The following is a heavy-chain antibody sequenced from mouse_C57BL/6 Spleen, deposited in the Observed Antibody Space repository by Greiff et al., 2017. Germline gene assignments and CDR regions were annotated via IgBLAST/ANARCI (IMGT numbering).Heavy chain of an antibody. CDR1: GFSLTSYG. CDR3: ARKGGSSYWYFDV. J-gene: IGHJ1*03. D-gene: IGHD1-1*01. CDR2: IWSGGST. Sequence: VMLVESGPGLVQPSQSLSITCTVSGFSLTSYGVHWVRQSPGKGLEWLGVIWSGGSTDYNAAFISRLSISKDNSKSQVFFKMNSLQADDTAIYYCARKGGSSYWYFDVWGTGTTVTVSS. V-gene: IGHV2-2*01.